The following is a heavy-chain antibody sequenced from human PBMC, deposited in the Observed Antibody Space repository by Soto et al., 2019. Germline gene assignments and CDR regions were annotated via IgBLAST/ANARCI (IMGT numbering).Heavy chain of an antibody. CDR1: GFTFSNAW. D-gene: IGHD5-12*01. Sequence: EVQLVESGGGLVKPGGSLRLSCAASGFTFSNAWMSWVRQAPGKGLEWVGRIKSKTDGGTTDYAAPVKGRFTISRDDSKNTLYLQMNSLKTEDTAVYYCTTTGSGYDFDAFDIWGQGTMVTVSS. CDR2: IKSKTDGGTT. V-gene: IGHV3-15*01. J-gene: IGHJ3*02. CDR3: TTTGSGYDFDAFDI.